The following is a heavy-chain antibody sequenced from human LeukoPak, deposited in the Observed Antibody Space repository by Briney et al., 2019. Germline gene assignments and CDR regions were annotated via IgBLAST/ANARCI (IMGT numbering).Heavy chain of an antibody. J-gene: IGHJ4*02. CDR2: IYYSGST. CDR1: VGSLSSYY. Sequence: PSETLSLTRILSVGSLSSYYWSWIRPPPGKGLEWIGYIYYSGSTNYNPSLTSRVTISVDTSKNQFSLKLSSVTAADTAVYYCARGPYYYDSSGLGFDYWGQGTLVTVSS. V-gene: IGHV4-59*01. CDR3: ARGPYYYDSSGLGFDY. D-gene: IGHD3-22*01.